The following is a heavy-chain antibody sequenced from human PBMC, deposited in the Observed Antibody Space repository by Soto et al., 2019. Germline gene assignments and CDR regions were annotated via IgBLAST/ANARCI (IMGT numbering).Heavy chain of an antibody. D-gene: IGHD3-22*01. CDR2: FDPEDSET. Sequence: GASVKVSCKVSGYTLTELSMHWVRQAPGKGLEWMGGFDPEDSETIYAQKFQGRVTMTEDTSTDTAYMELSSLRSEDTAVYYCATVREVRAYYYDSSGYYGRVPAFDIWGQGTMVTVSS. CDR3: ATVREVRAYYYDSSGYYGRVPAFDI. CDR1: GYTLTELS. J-gene: IGHJ3*02. V-gene: IGHV1-24*01.